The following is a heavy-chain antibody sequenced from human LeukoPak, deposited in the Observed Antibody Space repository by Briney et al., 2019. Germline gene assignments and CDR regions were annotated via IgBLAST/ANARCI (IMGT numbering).Heavy chain of an antibody. D-gene: IGHD5-18*01. CDR1: GGSFSGYY. Sequence: SETLSLTCAVYGGSFSGYYWSWIRQPPGKGLEWIGYIHYSGSTNYNPSLKSRVTISVDTSKNQFSLKLSSVTAADTAVYYCARVNSGYSYGLNWFDPWGQGTLVTVSS. CDR2: IHYSGST. J-gene: IGHJ5*02. V-gene: IGHV4-59*01. CDR3: ARVNSGYSYGLNWFDP.